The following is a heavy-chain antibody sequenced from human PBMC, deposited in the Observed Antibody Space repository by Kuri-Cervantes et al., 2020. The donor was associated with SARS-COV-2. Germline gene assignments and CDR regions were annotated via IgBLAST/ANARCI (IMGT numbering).Heavy chain of an antibody. J-gene: IGHJ6*02. CDR2: IYHSGNT. CDR1: GGSVSSGSYY. Sequence: SETLSLTCTVSGGSVSSGSYYWSWIRQPPGKGLEWIGEIYHSGNTNYNPSLKSRVTISVDKSKNQFSLKLSSVTAADTAVYYCARVKRRGYLVYYYYGMDVWGQGTTVTVSS. D-gene: IGHD5-18*01. V-gene: IGHV4-61*01. CDR3: ARVKRRGYLVYYYYGMDV.